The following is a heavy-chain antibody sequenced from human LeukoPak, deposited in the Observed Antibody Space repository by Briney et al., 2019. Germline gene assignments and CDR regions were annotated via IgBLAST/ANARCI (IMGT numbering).Heavy chain of an antibody. J-gene: IGHJ4*02. V-gene: IGHV1-3*01. CDR3: ARGCLVGATLDY. CDR1: GYTFTSYA. Sequence: ASVKVSCKASGYTFTSYAMHWVRQAPGQRLEWMGWINAGNGNTKYSQKFQGRVTITRDTSASTAYMELSSLRSEDTAVYYCARGCLVGATLDYWGQGTLVTVSS. D-gene: IGHD1-26*01. CDR2: INAGNGNT.